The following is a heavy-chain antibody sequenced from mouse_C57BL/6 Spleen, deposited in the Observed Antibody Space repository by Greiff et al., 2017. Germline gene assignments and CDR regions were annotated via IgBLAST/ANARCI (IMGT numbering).Heavy chain of an antibody. D-gene: IGHD1-1*01. J-gene: IGHJ2*01. Sequence: VQLQQSGAELVKPGASVKISCKASGYAFSSYWMNWVKQRPGKGLEWIGQIYPGDGDTNYNGKFKGKATLTADKSSSTAYMQLSSLTSEDSAVYFCARTTVVDYYFDYGGQGTTLTVSS. CDR2: IYPGDGDT. CDR1: GYAFSSYW. V-gene: IGHV1-80*01. CDR3: ARTTVVDYYFDY.